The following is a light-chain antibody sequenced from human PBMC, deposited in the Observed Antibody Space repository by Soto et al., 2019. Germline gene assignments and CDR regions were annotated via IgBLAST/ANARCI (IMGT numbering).Light chain of an antibody. Sequence: QSALTQPPSVSGSPGQSVPISCTGTSSDIGAYNRVSWYQQPPGTAPKLMIYDVNNRPSGVPDRFSGSKSGNTASLTISGLRADDEADYYCSSFTSSNTYVFGTGTKVTVL. CDR1: SSDIGAYNR. V-gene: IGLV2-18*02. CDR3: SSFTSSNTYV. CDR2: DVN. J-gene: IGLJ1*01.